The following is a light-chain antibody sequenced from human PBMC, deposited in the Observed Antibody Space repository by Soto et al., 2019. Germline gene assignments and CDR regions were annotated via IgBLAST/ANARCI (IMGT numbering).Light chain of an antibody. V-gene: IGKV3-15*01. CDR3: QSYNDWPLT. J-gene: IGKJ4*01. Sequence: EIVMTQSPATLSVSPGERATLSCRASQSVSIDLAWYQQTPGQAPRLLIYDTSTRATGVPTRFSGSRSGAEFTLTINSLQSEDFAVYFCQSYNDWPLTFGGGTKVDIK. CDR2: DTS. CDR1: QSVSID.